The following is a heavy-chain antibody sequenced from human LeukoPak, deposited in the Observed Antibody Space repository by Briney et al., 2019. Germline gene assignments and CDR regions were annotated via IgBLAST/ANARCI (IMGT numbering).Heavy chain of an antibody. CDR3: AREDDSSGYYYAPLDY. Sequence: SVKVSCKASGGTFSSYTISWLRQAPGQGLEWMGRSIPILGIANYAQKFQGRVTITADKSTSTAYMELSSLRSEDTAVYYCAREDDSSGYYYAPLDYWGQGTLVTVSS. D-gene: IGHD3-22*01. V-gene: IGHV1-69*04. J-gene: IGHJ4*02. CDR1: GGTFSSYT. CDR2: SIPILGIA.